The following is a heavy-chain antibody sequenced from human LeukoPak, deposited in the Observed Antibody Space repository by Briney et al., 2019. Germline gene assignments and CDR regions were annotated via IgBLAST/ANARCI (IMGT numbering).Heavy chain of an antibody. CDR3: ARPEQWLESAFDI. CDR2: IYPGDSDT. J-gene: IGHJ3*02. Sequence: GESLKISCKGSGYSFTGYWIGWVRQMPGKGLEWMGIIYPGDSDTRYSPSFQGQVTISADKSISTAYLQWSSLKASDTAMYYCARPEQWLESAFDIWGQGTMVTVSS. CDR1: GYSFTGYW. V-gene: IGHV5-51*01. D-gene: IGHD6-19*01.